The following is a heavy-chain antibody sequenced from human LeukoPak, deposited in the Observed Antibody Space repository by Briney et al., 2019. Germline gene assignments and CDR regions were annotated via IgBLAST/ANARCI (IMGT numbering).Heavy chain of an antibody. D-gene: IGHD1-26*01. V-gene: IGHV3-7*01. J-gene: IGHJ6*03. Sequence: GALRLSCAASGFTFSSNWMSWVRQAPGKGLEWVANIKEDGSEKYYVDSVKGRFTISRDNAKNSLYLQLNSLRAEDTAVYYCARDPYSGSYSDYYYYYMDVWGKGTTVTVSS. CDR2: IKEDGSEK. CDR1: GFTFSSNW. CDR3: ARDPYSGSYSDYYYYYMDV.